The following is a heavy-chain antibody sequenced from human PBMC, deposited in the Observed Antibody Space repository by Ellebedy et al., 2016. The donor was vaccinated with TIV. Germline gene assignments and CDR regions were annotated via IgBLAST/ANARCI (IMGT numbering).Heavy chain of an antibody. D-gene: IGHD4-23*01. V-gene: IGHV3-53*01. CDR3: AIDPVGVAPALDI. Sequence: GESLKISCAASGFTVTTHYMNWVRQDPGKGLEWVSVIFSAADGGATHYADVVKGRFTISRDNSKDTLYLQMNSWRAEDTAIYYCAIDPVGVAPALDIWGQGTMVTVSS. J-gene: IGHJ3*02. CDR2: IFSAADGGAT. CDR1: GFTVTTHY.